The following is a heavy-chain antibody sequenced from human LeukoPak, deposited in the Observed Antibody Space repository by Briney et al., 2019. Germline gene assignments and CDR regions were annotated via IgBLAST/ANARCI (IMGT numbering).Heavy chain of an antibody. CDR3: AKDPNSGYFNY. V-gene: IGHV3-74*01. Sequence: GGSLRLSCAASGFILKVYWMHWVRQAPGKGLVWVSRSNNDGSDTIYADSVKGRFTTSRDNAKNTLYLEMSSLRAEDTAVYYCAKDPNSGYFNYWGQGTLVTVSS. CDR1: GFILKVYW. J-gene: IGHJ4*02. D-gene: IGHD3-22*01. CDR2: SNNDGSDT.